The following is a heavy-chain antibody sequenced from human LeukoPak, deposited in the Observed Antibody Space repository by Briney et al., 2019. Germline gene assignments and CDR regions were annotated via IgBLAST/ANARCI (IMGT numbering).Heavy chain of an antibody. V-gene: IGHV1-69*13. J-gene: IGHJ4*02. CDR1: GGTFSSYA. D-gene: IGHD4-23*01. CDR2: IIPIFGTA. Sequence: SVKVSCKASGGTFSSYAISWVRQAPGQGLEWMGGIIPIFGTANYAQKFQGRVTITADESTSTAYMELSSLRSEDTAVYYCARDRGGNSAIDYWGQGTLVTVSS. CDR3: ARDRGGNSAIDY.